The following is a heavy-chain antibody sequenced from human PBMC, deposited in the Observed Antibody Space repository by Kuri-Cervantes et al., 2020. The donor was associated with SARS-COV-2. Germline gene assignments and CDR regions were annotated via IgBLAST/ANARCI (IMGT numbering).Heavy chain of an antibody. CDR3: ARDNYYDSSGYFNY. D-gene: IGHD3-22*01. V-gene: IGHV1-18*04. J-gene: IGHJ4*02. CDR1: GYTFTGYY. CDR2: ISAYNGNT. Sequence: ASVKVSCKASGYTFTGYYMHWVRQAPGQGLEWMGWISAYNGNTNYAQKLQGRVTMTTDTSTSTAYMELRSLRSDDTAVYYCARDNYYDSSGYFNYWGQGTLVTVSS.